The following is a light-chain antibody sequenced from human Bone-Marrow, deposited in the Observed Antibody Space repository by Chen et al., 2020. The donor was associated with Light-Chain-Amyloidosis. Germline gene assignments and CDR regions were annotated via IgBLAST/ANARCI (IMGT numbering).Light chain of an antibody. V-gene: IGLV6-57*01. Sequence: NFMLTQPHSVSESPGKTVIISCTLSSGSIATNYVQWYQQRPGSSPTTVIYEDDQRPSGVPDRFSGSIDRSSNAASRTISGLKTEDEAGDYCQSDQGSSQGVFGGGTKLTVL. CDR3: QSDQGSSQGV. CDR2: EDD. J-gene: IGLJ3*02. CDR1: SGSIATNY.